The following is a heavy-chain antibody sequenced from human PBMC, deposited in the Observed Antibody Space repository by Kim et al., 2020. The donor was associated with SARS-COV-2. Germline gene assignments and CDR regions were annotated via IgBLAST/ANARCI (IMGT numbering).Heavy chain of an antibody. CDR3: AKREYDSSTYYSYLDY. CDR2: ITASGRTT. CDR1: GFTFSSSA. J-gene: IGHJ4*02. Sequence: GGSLRLSCAASGFTFSSSAMSWVRQAPGKRLERVSSITASGRTTAYADSVKGRFTVSRDNSKNTLFLQMNSLRAEDTAVYYCAKREYDSSTYYSYLDYWGQGTLVSVSA. D-gene: IGHD3-22*01. V-gene: IGHV3-23*01.